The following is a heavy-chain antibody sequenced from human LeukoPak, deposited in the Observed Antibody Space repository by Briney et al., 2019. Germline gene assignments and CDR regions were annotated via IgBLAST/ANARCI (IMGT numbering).Heavy chain of an antibody. CDR2: VSSNGDNT. V-gene: IGHV3-23*01. CDR3: AKETTMVEVVITLFDY. Sequence: GGSLRLSCVGPDFTFSNYAMNWVRQAPGKGLQWVSAVSSNGDNTYYADSVKGRFTISRDNSKHTVYLQMSSLRAEDTAVYYCAKETTMVEVVITLFDYWGQGTLVTVSS. CDR1: DFTFSNYA. D-gene: IGHD3-22*01. J-gene: IGHJ4*02.